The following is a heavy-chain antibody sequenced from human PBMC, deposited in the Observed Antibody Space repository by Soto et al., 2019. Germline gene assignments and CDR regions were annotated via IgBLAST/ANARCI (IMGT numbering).Heavy chain of an antibody. V-gene: IGHV4-34*01. CDR2: INHSGST. Sequence: SETLSLTCAVYGGSFSGYYWSWIRQPPGKGLEWIGEINHSGSTNYNPSLKSRVTISVDTSKNQFSLKLSSVTAADTAVYYCARDGVVVVAAMFYYYYGMDVWGQGTTGTVSS. J-gene: IGHJ6*02. CDR1: GGSFSGYY. D-gene: IGHD2-15*01. CDR3: ARDGVVVVAAMFYYYYGMDV.